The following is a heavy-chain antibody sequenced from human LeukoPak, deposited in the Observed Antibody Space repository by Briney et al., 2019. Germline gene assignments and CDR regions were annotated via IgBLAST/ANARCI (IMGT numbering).Heavy chain of an antibody. Sequence: RASVNVSFKPSGYTFIGYYMQWVRQAAGQGLKWMGWISTNSAGRTSAQRLQCRVSMTRDTSSTTAYLAVSSLPSDATAVYYCARVLRENMGRLPYDYWGQGTLVTVSS. CDR1: GYTFIGYY. CDR2: ISTNSAGR. CDR3: ARVLRENMGRLPYDY. J-gene: IGHJ4*02. V-gene: IGHV1-2*02. D-gene: IGHD3-9*01.